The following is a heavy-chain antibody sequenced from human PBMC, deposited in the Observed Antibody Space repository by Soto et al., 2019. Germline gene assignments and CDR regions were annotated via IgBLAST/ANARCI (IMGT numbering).Heavy chain of an antibody. V-gene: IGHV1-18*01. J-gene: IGHJ6*02. Sequence: ASVKVSCKASGYTFTSYGISWVRQAPGQGLEWMGWISAYNGNTNYAQKLQGRVTMTTDTSTSTAYMELRSLRSDDTAVYYCARDSNGTGIAPYYYAMDVWGQGTTVTVSS. D-gene: IGHD3-22*01. CDR3: ARDSNGTGIAPYYYAMDV. CDR2: ISAYNGNT. CDR1: GYTFTSYG.